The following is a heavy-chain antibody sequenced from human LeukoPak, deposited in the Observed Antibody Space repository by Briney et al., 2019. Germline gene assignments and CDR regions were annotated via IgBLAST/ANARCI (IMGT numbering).Heavy chain of an antibody. CDR1: GGTFSSYA. CDR2: IIPIFGTA. D-gene: IGHD2-8*01. CDR3: AREGVGDGVFDI. J-gene: IGHJ3*02. Sequence: GASVKVSCKASGGTFSSYAISWVRQAPGQGLEWMGGIIPIFGTANYAQKFQGRVTITADESTSTAYMELSCLRSEDTAVYYCAREGVGDGVFDIWGQGTMVTVSS. V-gene: IGHV1-69*13.